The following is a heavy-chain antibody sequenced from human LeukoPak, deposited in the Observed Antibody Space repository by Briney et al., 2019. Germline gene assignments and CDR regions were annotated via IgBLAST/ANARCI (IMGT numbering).Heavy chain of an antibody. CDR3: ANLIAVAGSGGDY. Sequence: GGSLRLSCAASGFTFNNYGMHWVRQAPGKGLEWVAFIRYNGNNQYYADSVKGRFTISRDNSKNTLYLQMNSLRAEDTAVYYCANLIAVAGSGGDYWGQGTLVTVSS. J-gene: IGHJ4*02. CDR1: GFTFNNYG. D-gene: IGHD6-19*01. V-gene: IGHV3-30*02. CDR2: IRYNGNNQ.